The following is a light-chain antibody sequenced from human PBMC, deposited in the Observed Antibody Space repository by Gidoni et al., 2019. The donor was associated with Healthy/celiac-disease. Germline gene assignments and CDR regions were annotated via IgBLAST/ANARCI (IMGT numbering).Light chain of an antibody. CDR2: DDR. CDR1: NIGSKR. CDR3: QVWDSSSDHVV. J-gene: IGLJ2*01. V-gene: IGLV3-21*02. Sequence: SYVLTQPPSVSVATGQTARITGGGNNIGSKRVDWYQQKPGQAPVLVVYDDRDRPSGIPERFSGSNSWNTATLTISRVEAGDEADYYCQVWDSSSDHVVFGGGTKLTVL.